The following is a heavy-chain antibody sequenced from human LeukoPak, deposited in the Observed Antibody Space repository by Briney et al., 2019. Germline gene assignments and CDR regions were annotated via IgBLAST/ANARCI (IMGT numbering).Heavy chain of an antibody. CDR1: GGSTSSGSYY. CDR2: ISASGST. J-gene: IGHJ2*01. CDR3: ARDPRWYFDL. Sequence: SETLSLTCTVSGGSTSSGSYYWSWIRQPAGKEMEWFGRISASGSTNYNPSLRSRVTISVDASRNQFSLTLTSVTAADTAVYYCARDPRWYFDLWGRGTLVTVSS. V-gene: IGHV4-61*02.